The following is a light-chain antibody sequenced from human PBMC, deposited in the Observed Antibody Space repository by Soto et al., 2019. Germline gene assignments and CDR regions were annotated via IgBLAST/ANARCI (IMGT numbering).Light chain of an antibody. V-gene: IGKV1-39*01. J-gene: IGKJ1*01. Sequence: IHMTVSPSTLSASVGDRVTITCRASQSISSWLAWYQQKPGKAPKLLIYAASSLQSGVPSRFSGSGSGTDFSLTISSLQPEDFATYYCQQSYSTPRTFGQGTKVDIK. CDR2: AAS. CDR3: QQSYSTPRT. CDR1: QSISSW.